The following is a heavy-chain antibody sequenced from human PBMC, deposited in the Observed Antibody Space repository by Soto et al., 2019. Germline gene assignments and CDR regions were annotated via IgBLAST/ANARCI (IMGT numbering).Heavy chain of an antibody. Sequence: QVQLLQSGAEVKKPGASVKVSCKASGYTFINYGISWVRQAPGQGLEWMGWINTYNGNTNYAKKFQGRVTMTTDTSTSTAYMELRSLRSDDTAVYHCPRDPVGPAWFDPWGQGTLVTVSS. V-gene: IGHV1-18*01. CDR1: GYTFINYG. D-gene: IGHD1-26*01. J-gene: IGHJ5*02. CDR3: PRDPVGPAWFDP. CDR2: INTYNGNT.